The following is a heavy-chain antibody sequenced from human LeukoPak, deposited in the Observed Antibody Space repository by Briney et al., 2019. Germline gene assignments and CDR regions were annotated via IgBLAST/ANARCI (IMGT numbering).Heavy chain of an antibody. D-gene: IGHD3-3*01. CDR1: GYTFTGYN. CDR2: INPNSGGT. V-gene: IGHV1-2*02. Sequence: ASVTVSCKASGYTFTGYNMHWVRQAPGQGLEWMGWINPNSGGTNYAQKFQGRVTMTRDTSISTAYMELSRLRSDDTAVYYCAIIPGDFWSGYPQSQYYMDGWGKGTTVTDS. CDR3: AIIPGDFWSGYPQSQYYMDG. J-gene: IGHJ6*03.